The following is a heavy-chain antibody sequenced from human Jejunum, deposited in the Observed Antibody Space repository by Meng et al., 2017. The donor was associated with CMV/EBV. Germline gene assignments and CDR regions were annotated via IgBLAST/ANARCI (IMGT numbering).Heavy chain of an antibody. CDR3: ARDLIAARPGWFDP. CDR1: GYTFITYG. V-gene: IGHV1-18*01. Sequence: VLLVRSVAGMNKPGASVMFSCKYSGYTFITYGVSWVRRAPGQGLEWMGWISPYNGDTNYAQKFQGRVTMITDTSTSTAYMELRSLRSDDTAVYYCARDLIAARPGWFDPWGQGTLVTVSS. D-gene: IGHD6-6*01. J-gene: IGHJ5*02. CDR2: ISPYNGDT.